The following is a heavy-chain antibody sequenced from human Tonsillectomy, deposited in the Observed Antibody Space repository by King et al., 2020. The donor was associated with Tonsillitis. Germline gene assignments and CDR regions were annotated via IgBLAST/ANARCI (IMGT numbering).Heavy chain of an antibody. J-gene: IGHJ4*02. CDR3: ARASRYCSGGSCYLAKFDY. V-gene: IGHV3-30-3*01. CDR1: GFTFSSYA. D-gene: IGHD2-15*01. Sequence: VQLVESGGGVVQPGRSLRLSCAASGFTFSSYAMHWVRQAPGKGLEWVAVISYDGSNKYYADSVKGRFTISRDNSKNTLYLQMNSLRAEDTAVYYCARASRYCSGGSCYLAKFDYGGQGTLVTVSS. CDR2: ISYDGSNK.